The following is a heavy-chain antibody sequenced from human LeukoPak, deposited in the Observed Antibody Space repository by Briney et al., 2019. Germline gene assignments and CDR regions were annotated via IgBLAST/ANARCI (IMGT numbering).Heavy chain of an antibody. CDR3: AKHDYGDFLDY. D-gene: IGHD4-17*01. J-gene: IGHJ4*02. Sequence: GGSLRLSCAASGFTFSSCAMSWVRQAPGKGLEWVSAITGSVVSTYYADSVKGRFTLSRDNSKNTLYLQMNSLRAEDTAVYYCAKHDYGDFLDYWGQGTLVTVSS. V-gene: IGHV3-23*01. CDR1: GFTFSSCA. CDR2: ITGSVVST.